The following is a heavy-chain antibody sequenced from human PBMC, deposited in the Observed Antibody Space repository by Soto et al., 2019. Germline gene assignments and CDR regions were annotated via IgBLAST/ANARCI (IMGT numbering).Heavy chain of an antibody. Sequence: EVQLVESGGILIQPGGSLRLSCGASGFTFTDYGMSWVRQAPGRGLEWVAVIRGSGGSRYYADSVEGRFTISRDNSKNTLFLQMHSLRAEDAAVYYCAKGATLGRGPIDHWGQGTLVTVSS. CDR1: GFTFTDYG. CDR3: AKGATLGRGPIDH. V-gene: IGHV3-23*04. D-gene: IGHD3-10*01. J-gene: IGHJ4*02. CDR2: IRGSGGSR.